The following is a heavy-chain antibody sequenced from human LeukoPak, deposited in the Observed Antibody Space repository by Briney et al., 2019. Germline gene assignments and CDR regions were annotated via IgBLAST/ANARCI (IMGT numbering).Heavy chain of an antibody. CDR3: ARDTMAGLYNWFDP. D-gene: IGHD6-19*01. Sequence: PGVSLRLSCIVSGFTFSSSAMHWVRQAPGKGLEWVAVISYDGSNKYYADSVKGRFTISRDNSNNTLYLQMSSLRAEDTAVYYCARDTMAGLYNWFDPWGQGTLVTVSS. J-gene: IGHJ5*02. V-gene: IGHV3-30-3*01. CDR1: GFTFSSSA. CDR2: ISYDGSNK.